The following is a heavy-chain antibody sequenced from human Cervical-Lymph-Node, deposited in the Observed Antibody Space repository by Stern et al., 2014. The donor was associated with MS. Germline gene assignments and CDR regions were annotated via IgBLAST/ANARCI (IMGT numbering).Heavy chain of an antibody. J-gene: IGHJ4*02. CDR1: GGSISTVGYY. Sequence: QVQLQESGPGLVKPSQTLSLTCTVSGGSISTVGYYWTWIRQHPGKGLEWIGYSYHSGSTYYNPSLKSRASISVDTSKNQFSLNVTSVTAADTALYYCARSDSLWGSFDYWGQGTLVTVSS. D-gene: IGHD3-16*01. CDR3: ARSDSLWGSFDY. CDR2: SYHSGST. V-gene: IGHV4-31*03.